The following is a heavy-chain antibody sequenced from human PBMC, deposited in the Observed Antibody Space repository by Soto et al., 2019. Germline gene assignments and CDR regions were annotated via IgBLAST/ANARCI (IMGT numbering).Heavy chain of an antibody. Sequence: LPETLSLTCAVSGASISSEQSWSWVRQPPGKGLEWIGEIHHSGSTNNNPSLKSRVTMSVDKSKNQFSLMLSSVTAADTAVYYCARSFGWYAIDQWGQGTLVTVSS. D-gene: IGHD6-19*01. J-gene: IGHJ1*01. CDR1: GASISSEQS. CDR2: IHHSGST. V-gene: IGHV4-4*03. CDR3: ARSFGWYAIDQ.